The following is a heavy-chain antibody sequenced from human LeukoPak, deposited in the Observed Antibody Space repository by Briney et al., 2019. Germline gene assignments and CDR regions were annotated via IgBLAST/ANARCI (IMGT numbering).Heavy chain of an antibody. CDR2: LYTSGST. V-gene: IGHV4-61*02. Sequence: EPSQTLSLTCTVSGGSISSGRYYWSWLRQPAGKGLEWIGRLYTSGSTNYNPSLKSRVTISVDTSKNQFSLKLSSVTAADTAVYYCARDRYYYDSSGYLTYYFDYWGQGTLVTVSS. J-gene: IGHJ4*02. CDR3: ARDRYYYDSSGYLTYYFDY. CDR1: GGSISSGRYY. D-gene: IGHD3-22*01.